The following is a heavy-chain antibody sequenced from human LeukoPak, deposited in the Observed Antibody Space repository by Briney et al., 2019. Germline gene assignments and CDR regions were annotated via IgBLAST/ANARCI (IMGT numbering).Heavy chain of an antibody. Sequence: SETLSLTCTVSGDSISSYYWSWIRQPPGKGLEWIGRIYTSGSTNYNPSLKSRVTMSVDTSKNQFSLKMTSVTAADTAVYFCARDRLLYDYGGKPLFDYWGQGTLVTVSS. J-gene: IGHJ4*02. V-gene: IGHV4-4*07. CDR3: ARDRLLYDYGGKPLFDY. CDR1: GDSISSYY. CDR2: IYTSGST. D-gene: IGHD4-23*01.